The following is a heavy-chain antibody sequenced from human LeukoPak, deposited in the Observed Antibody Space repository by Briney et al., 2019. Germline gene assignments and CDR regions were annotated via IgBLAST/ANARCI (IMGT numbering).Heavy chain of an antibody. CDR1: GFTVSSNY. D-gene: IGHD5-18*01. Sequence: GGSLRLSCAVSGFTVSSNYISWARQAPGKGLEWVSVIYSAGRTYYADSVEGIFTITRNNSKNTLYLQMDSLRAEDTAVYYWARTREYRFEYWGQGTLVTVSS. CDR3: ARTREYRFEY. J-gene: IGHJ4*02. CDR2: IYSAGRT. V-gene: IGHV3-53*01.